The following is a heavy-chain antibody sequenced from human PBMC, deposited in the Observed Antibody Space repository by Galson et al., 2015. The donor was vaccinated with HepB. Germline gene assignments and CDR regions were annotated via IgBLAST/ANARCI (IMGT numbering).Heavy chain of an antibody. J-gene: IGHJ3*02. CDR1: GFTFSSYA. CDR2: ISYDGSSK. V-gene: IGHV3-30-3*01. CDR3: AREGDLDAFDI. Sequence: SLRLSCAASGFTFSSYAMHWVAVISYDGSSKYYADSVKGRFTISRDNSKNTLYLQMNSLRAEDTAVYYCAREGDLDAFDIWGQGTMVTVSS.